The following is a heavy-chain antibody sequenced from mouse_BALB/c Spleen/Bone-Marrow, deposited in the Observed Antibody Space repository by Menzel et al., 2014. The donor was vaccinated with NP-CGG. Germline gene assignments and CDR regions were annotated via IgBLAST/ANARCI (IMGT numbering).Heavy chain of an antibody. Sequence: VQLKQSGAELVKPGASVKLSCTASCFNIKDTYMHWVKQRPEQGLEWIGRIDPANGNTKYDPKFQGKATITADTSSNTAYLQLSSLTSEDTAVYYCARPIFLWGQGTSVTVSS. V-gene: IGHV14-3*02. J-gene: IGHJ4*01. CDR1: CFNIKDTY. CDR3: ARPIFL. CDR2: IDPANGNT.